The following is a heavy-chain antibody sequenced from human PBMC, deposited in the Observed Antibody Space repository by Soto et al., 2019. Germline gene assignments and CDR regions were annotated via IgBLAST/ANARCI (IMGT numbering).Heavy chain of an antibody. J-gene: IGHJ6*02. CDR3: ARMGVRGMDV. CDR2: MNPNSANT. Sequence: QVQLVQSGAEVKKPGASVKVSCKASGYTFTSYDINWVRQATGQGLEWMGWMNPNSANTGYAQKFQGRVTMTRNTSRSTAYMELISLGHEDTVVYYWARMGVRGMDVWGQGTTVTVS. V-gene: IGHV1-8*01. CDR1: GYTFTSYD. D-gene: IGHD3-16*01.